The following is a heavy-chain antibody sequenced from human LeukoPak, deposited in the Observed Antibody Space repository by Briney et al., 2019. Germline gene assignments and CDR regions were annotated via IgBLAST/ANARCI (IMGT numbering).Heavy chain of an antibody. CDR2: INPSGGST. J-gene: IGHJ6*02. V-gene: IGHV1-46*01. CDR3: ARALSGGGDYDFWSGYYGNYYYYGMDV. CDR1: GYTFTSYY. D-gene: IGHD3-3*01. Sequence: ASVKVSCKASGYTFTSYYMHWVRQAPGQGLEWMGIINPSGGSTSYAQKLQGRVTMTTDTSTSTAYMELRSLGSGDTAVYYCARALSGGGDYDFWSGYYGNYYYYGMDVWGQGTTVTVSS.